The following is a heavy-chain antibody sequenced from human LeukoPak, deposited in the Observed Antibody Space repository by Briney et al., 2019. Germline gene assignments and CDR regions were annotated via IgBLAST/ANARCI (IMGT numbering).Heavy chain of an antibody. V-gene: IGHV4-38-2*02. D-gene: IGHD2-2*01. Sequence: PSETLSLTCTVSGYSISSGYYWGWIRQPPGKGLEWIGSIYHSGSTYYNPSLRSRVTISVDTSKNQFSLKLSSVTAADTAVYYCARHSQYQLLYFDYWGQGALVTVSS. CDR1: GYSISSGYY. CDR3: ARHSQYQLLYFDY. J-gene: IGHJ4*02. CDR2: IYHSGST.